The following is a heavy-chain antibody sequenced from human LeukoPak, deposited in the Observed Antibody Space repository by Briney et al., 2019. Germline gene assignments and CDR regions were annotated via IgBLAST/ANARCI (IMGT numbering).Heavy chain of an antibody. CDR1: GYTFTGYY. CDR3: ARAIGSGSYNYFGMDV. J-gene: IGHJ6*02. D-gene: IGHD3-10*01. Sequence: ASVSVSCTASGYTFTGYYMHWVRQAPGQGREGMGWINPNSGGTNYAQKFQGWVTMTRDTSISTAYMELSRLRSDDTAVYYCARAIGSGSYNYFGMDVWGQGTTVTVSS. CDR2: INPNSGGT. V-gene: IGHV1-2*04.